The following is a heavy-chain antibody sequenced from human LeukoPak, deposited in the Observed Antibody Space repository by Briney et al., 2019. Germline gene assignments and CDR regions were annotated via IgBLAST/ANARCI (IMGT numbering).Heavy chain of an antibody. CDR1: GYTFTSYG. Sequence: ASVKVSCKASGYTFTSYGISSVRQAPGQGLEWMGWISAYNGNTNYAQKLQGRVTMTTDTSTSTAYMELRSLRSDDTAVYYCARDDYSSSSIWFDPWGQGTLVTVSS. CDR2: ISAYNGNT. CDR3: ARDDYSSSSIWFDP. V-gene: IGHV1-18*01. D-gene: IGHD6-6*01. J-gene: IGHJ5*02.